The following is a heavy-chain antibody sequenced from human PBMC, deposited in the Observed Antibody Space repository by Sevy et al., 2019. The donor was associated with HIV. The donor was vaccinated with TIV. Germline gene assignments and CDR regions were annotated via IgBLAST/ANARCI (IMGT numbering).Heavy chain of an antibody. J-gene: IGHJ4*02. D-gene: IGHD5-18*01. CDR2: IHPHGST. CDR1: RGSVSGYY. V-gene: IGHV4-34*01. CDR3: ARGPDTAKTGY. Sequence: TLSLTCDVYRGSVSGYYWGWIRQPPGKGLEWIGEIHPHGSTDYNPSLKSRVTMSVDTSRNQFSLTLHSVTAADTAVYFCARGPDTAKTGYWGQGTLVTVSS.